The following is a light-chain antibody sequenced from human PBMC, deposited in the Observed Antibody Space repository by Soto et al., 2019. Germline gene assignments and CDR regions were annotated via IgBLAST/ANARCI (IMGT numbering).Light chain of an antibody. V-gene: IGKV1-17*03. J-gene: IGKJ4*01. CDR2: SVS. CDR3: LQHYPYPPT. CDR1: QAIGDH. Sequence: DIQMTQSPSALSASVGDTVTVTCRASQAIGDHLAWFQQQPGKVPQRLIYSVSTLHTGAPSRFSGSGSETDFTLTITNLQPEDFASYFCLQHYPYPPTFGGGT.